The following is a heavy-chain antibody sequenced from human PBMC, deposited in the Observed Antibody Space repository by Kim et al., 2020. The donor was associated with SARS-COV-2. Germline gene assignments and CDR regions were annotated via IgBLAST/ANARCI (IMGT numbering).Heavy chain of an antibody. CDR3: AKETVLLWSNWFDP. CDR1: GFTFSSYG. J-gene: IGHJ5*02. V-gene: IGHV3-30*18. D-gene: IGHD3-10*01. CDR2: ISYDGSNK. Sequence: GGSLRLSCAASGFTFSSYGMHWVRQAPGKGLEWVAVISYDGSNKYYADSVKGRFTISRDNSKNTLYLQMNSLRAEDTAVYYCAKETVLLWSNWFDPWGQGTLVTVSS.